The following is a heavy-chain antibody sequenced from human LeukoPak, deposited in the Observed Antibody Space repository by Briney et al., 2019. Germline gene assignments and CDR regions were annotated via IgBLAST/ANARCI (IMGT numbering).Heavy chain of an antibody. CDR3: ARDLKFGGSYYYFDY. V-gene: IGHV1-2*02. Sequence: ASVKVSCKASGYTFTGYYMHWVRQAPGQGLEWMGWINPNSGGTNYAQKFQGRVTMTRDTSISTAYMELSRLRSDDTAVYYCARDLKFGGSYYYFDYWGQATLVTVSS. J-gene: IGHJ4*02. CDR2: INPNSGGT. CDR1: GYTFTGYY. D-gene: IGHD1-26*01.